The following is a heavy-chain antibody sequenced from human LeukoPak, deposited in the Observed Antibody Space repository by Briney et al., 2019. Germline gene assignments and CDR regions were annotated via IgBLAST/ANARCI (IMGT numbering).Heavy chain of an antibody. CDR2: IYTSGST. CDR3: ARHPFKVLGYFDY. CDR1: GGSISSYY. Sequence: PSETLSLTCTVSGGSISSYYWSWIRQPPGKGLEWIGYIYTSGSTNYNPSLKSRVTISVDTSKNQFSLKLSSLTAADTAVYYCARHPFKVLGYFDYWGQGTLVTVSS. V-gene: IGHV4-4*09. J-gene: IGHJ4*02. D-gene: IGHD2/OR15-2a*01.